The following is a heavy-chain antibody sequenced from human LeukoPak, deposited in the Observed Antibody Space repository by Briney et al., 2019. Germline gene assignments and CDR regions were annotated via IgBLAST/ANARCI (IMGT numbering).Heavy chain of an antibody. J-gene: IGHJ4*02. V-gene: IGHV4-59*01. D-gene: IGHD5-18*01. CDR1: GGSISSYY. Sequence: SETLSLTCTVSGGSISSYYWSWIRQPPGKGLEWIGYIYYSGSTNYNPSLKSRVTISVDTSKNQFSLKLSSVTAADTAVYYCARAGRVQLWPHRVWGQGTLVTVSS. CDR3: ARAGRVQLWPHRV. CDR2: IYYSGST.